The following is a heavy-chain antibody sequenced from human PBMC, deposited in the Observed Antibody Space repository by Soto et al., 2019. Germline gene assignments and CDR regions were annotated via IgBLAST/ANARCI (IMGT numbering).Heavy chain of an antibody. D-gene: IGHD4-17*01. CDR3: AREADYVNWFDR. V-gene: IGHV3-48*01. Sequence: GGSLRLSCAASGFTVSMYWISWVRQAPGKGLEWVSYISSSSSTIYYADSVKGRFTISRDNAKNSLYLQMNSLRVEDTAVYYCAREADYVNWFDRWGQGTLVTVSS. CDR1: GFTVSMYW. J-gene: IGHJ5*02. CDR2: ISSSSSTI.